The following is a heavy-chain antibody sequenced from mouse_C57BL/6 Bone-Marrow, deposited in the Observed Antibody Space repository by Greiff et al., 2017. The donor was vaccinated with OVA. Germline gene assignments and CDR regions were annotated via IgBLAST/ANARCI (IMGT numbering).Heavy chain of an antibody. CDR2: IRSKSNNYAT. V-gene: IGHV10-1*01. CDR1: GFSFNTYA. Sequence: EVKLVESGGGLVQPKGSLKLSCAASGFSFNTYAMNWVRQAPGKGLEWVARIRSKSNNYATYYADSVKDRFTISRDDSESMLYLQMNNLKTEDTAMDYCVRHGGYYSNYEFAYWGQGTLVTVSA. D-gene: IGHD2-5*01. J-gene: IGHJ3*01. CDR3: VRHGGYYSNYEFAY.